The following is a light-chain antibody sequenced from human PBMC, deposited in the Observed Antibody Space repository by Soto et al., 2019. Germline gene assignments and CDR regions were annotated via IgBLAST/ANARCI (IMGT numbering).Light chain of an antibody. CDR2: AAS. CDR3: QNNYSAPWT. V-gene: IGKV1-27*01. Sequence: DIQMTQSPSSLSASVGDRVTITCRASQGIRNYLAWYQQKPGKVPKLLIDAASTLQSGVPSRFSGSGSGTDFTLTISSLQPEDVATYYCQNNYSAPWTFGQGTKVEI. J-gene: IGKJ1*01. CDR1: QGIRNY.